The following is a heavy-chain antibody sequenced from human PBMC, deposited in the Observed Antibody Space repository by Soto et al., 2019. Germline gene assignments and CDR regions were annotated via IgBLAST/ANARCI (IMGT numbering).Heavy chain of an antibody. CDR1: GGSFSGYY. CDR3: ASRTLNYDILTYFDY. V-gene: IGHV4-34*01. CDR2: INHSGST. J-gene: IGHJ4*02. Sequence: SETLSLTCAVYGGSFSGYYWSWIRQPPGKGLEWIGEINHSGSTNYNPSLKSRVTISVDTSKNQFSLKLSSVTAADTAVYYCASRTLNYDILTYFDYWGQGTLVTVSS. D-gene: IGHD3-9*01.